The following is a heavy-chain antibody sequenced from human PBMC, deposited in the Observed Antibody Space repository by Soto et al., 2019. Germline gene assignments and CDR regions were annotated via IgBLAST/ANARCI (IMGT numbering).Heavy chain of an antibody. CDR3: ARVYCSAGTCYFVDY. CDR1: GGSFSGYY. D-gene: IGHD2-15*01. J-gene: IGHJ4*02. Sequence: QVQLQQWGAGLLKPSETLSLTCAVYGGSFSGYYWSWIRQPPGKGLEWIGEINHSGSTNYNPSLKSRVTISVDTSKNQFSLKLSSVTAADTAVYYCARVYCSAGTCYFVDYWGQGTLVTVSS. CDR2: INHSGST. V-gene: IGHV4-34*01.